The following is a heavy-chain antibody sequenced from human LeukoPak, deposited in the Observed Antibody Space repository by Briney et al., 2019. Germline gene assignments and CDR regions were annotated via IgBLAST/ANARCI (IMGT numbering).Heavy chain of an antibody. V-gene: IGHV1-69*13. CDR1: GGTFSSYA. J-gene: IGHJ6*02. CDR2: IIPIFGTA. CDR3: AREFVDTASYYYAMDV. D-gene: IGHD5-18*01. Sequence: SVKVPCKASGGTFSSYAISWVRQAPGQGLEWMGGIIPIFGTANYAQKFQGRVTITADESTSTAYMELSSLRSEDTAVYYCAREFVDTASYYYAMDVWGQGTTVTVSS.